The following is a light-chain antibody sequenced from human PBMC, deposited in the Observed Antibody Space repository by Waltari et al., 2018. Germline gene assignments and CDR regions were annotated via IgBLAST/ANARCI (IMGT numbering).Light chain of an antibody. CDR3: QHYKNLPVS. V-gene: IGKV3-20*01. J-gene: IGKJ1*01. CDR1: QSVSIY. Sequence: IVLTQSPGTLSLSPGERATLSCRASQSVSIYLAWYQQKPGQAPRLLIYHTSTRATGIPDRFSGSGSGTDFSLTISVLEPEDFAVYYCQHYKNLPVSFGQGTSVEIK. CDR2: HTS.